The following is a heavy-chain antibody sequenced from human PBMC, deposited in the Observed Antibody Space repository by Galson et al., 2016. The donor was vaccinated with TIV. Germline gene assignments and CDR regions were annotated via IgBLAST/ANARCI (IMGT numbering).Heavy chain of an antibody. D-gene: IGHD3-22*01. Sequence: SVKVSCKASGGIFIGYGISWVRQAPGQGLEWMGRIIPLFGIVSYAQRFQGRVAIIADKSTGTTYMELSSLRSEDTAVYYCLRSGTYYYDSSGDNWGQGVLVTVSS. CDR2: IIPLFGIV. J-gene: IGHJ4*02. CDR3: LRSGTYYYDSSGDN. V-gene: IGHV1-69*04. CDR1: GGIFIGYG.